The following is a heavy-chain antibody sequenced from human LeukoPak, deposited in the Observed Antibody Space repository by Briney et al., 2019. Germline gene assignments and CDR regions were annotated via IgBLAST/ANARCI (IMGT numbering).Heavy chain of an antibody. J-gene: IGHJ4*02. CDR2: IYYSGST. CDR1: GGSISSYY. CDR3: ARTVYGDPSFDY. Sequence: SETLSLTCTVSGGSISSYYWSWIRQPPGKGLEWIGYIYYSGSTNYNPSLKSRVTISVDTSKNQFSLKLSSVTAADTAVYYCARTVYGDPSFDYWGQGTLVTVSS. D-gene: IGHD4-17*01. V-gene: IGHV4-59*01.